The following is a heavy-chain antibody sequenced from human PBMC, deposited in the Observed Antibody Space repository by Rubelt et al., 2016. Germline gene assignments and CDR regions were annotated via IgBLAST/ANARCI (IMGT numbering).Heavy chain of an antibody. CDR1: GGSISSYY. CDR3: ARLFWDYSNVGYYYYYMDV. J-gene: IGHJ6*03. V-gene: IGHV4-59*08. Sequence: QVQLQESGPGLVKPSETLSLTCTVSGGSISSYYWSWIRQPPGKGLEWIGYIYYSGSTNYNPSLNVRVTISVDTSKNQFALELCSVTAADTAVYYCARLFWDYSNVGYYYYYMDVWGKGTTVTVSS. D-gene: IGHD4-11*01. CDR2: IYYSGST.